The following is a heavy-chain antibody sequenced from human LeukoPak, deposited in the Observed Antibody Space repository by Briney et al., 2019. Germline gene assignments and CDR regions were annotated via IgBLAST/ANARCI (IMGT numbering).Heavy chain of an antibody. CDR2: IIPILGIA. Sequence: SVKVSCKASGYTFTCYYMHWVRQAPGQGREWMGRIIPILGIANYAQKFQGRVTITADKSTRTAYMELSNLTSEDTAVYYCARAGAIAVAGTFDYWGQGTLVTVSS. V-gene: IGHV1-69*04. D-gene: IGHD6-19*01. J-gene: IGHJ4*02. CDR1: GYTFTCYY. CDR3: ARAGAIAVAGTFDY.